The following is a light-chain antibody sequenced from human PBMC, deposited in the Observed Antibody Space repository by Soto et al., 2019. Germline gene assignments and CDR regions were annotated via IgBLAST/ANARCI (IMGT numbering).Light chain of an antibody. J-gene: IGKJ2*01. CDR3: QQRSNWPPYT. CDR1: QSVSSY. Sequence: EIVLTQSPATLSLSPGERATLSCRASQSVSSYLAWYQQKPGQAPRLLIYDASNRATGIPARFSGSGSGTAFTLTISSLEPEDFAVYYGQQRSNWPPYTFGQGTKLEIK. V-gene: IGKV3-11*01. CDR2: DAS.